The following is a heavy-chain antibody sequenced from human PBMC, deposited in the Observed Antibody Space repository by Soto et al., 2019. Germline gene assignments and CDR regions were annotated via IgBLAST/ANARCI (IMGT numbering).Heavy chain of an antibody. D-gene: IGHD2-21*01. CDR2: ISAYNGNT. Sequence: QVHLVQSGTEVKKPGASVKVSCRASGYTFSNFGISWLRQAPGQGLEWLGGISAYNGNTHYAQKVQGRVTLTTDTSTSTAYMDLKSLTSGDTAVYYCARDVPATAAFLWDYWGQGTLVTVSS. J-gene: IGHJ4*02. CDR1: GYTFSNFG. CDR3: ARDVPATAAFLWDY. V-gene: IGHV1-18*04.